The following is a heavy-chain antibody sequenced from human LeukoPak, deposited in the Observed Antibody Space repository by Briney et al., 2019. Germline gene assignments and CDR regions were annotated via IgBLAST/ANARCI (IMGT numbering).Heavy chain of an antibody. CDR3: ASLKNSYDSSGYLVTDAFDI. Sequence: ASVKVSCKASGYTFTSYGISWVRQAPGQGLEWMGWISAYNGNTNYAQKLQGRVTMTTDTSTSTAYMELRSLKSDDTAVYYCASLKNSYDSSGYLVTDAFDIWGQGTMVTVSS. CDR2: ISAYNGNT. J-gene: IGHJ3*02. CDR1: GYTFTSYG. V-gene: IGHV1-18*01. D-gene: IGHD3-22*01.